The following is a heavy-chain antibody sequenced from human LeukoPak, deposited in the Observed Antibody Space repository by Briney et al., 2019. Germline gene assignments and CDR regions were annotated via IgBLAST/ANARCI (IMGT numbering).Heavy chain of an antibody. CDR2: IYPGDSDT. V-gene: IGHV5-51*01. D-gene: IGHD3-22*01. Sequence: GESLQISCKGSGYSFTGYWIGWVRQMPGKGLEWMGIIYPGDSDTRYSPSFQGQVTISADKSISTAYLQWSSLKASDTAMYYCATSPFYDSSGYPYPDAFDIWGQGTMVTVSS. CDR3: ATSPFYDSSGYPYPDAFDI. CDR1: GYSFTGYW. J-gene: IGHJ3*02.